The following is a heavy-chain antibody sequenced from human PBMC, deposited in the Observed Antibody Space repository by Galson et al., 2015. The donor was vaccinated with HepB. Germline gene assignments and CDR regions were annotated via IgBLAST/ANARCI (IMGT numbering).Heavy chain of an antibody. D-gene: IGHD3-22*01. CDR2: ISSSSSYI. CDR1: GFTFSSHS. Sequence: SLRLSCAASGFTFSSHSMYWVRQAPGKGLEWVSFISSSSSYIYYADSVKGRFTISRDNAKRSLYLQMNSLRAEDTAVYYRARRPIITGWYFYYMDVWGKGTTVTVSS. CDR3: ARRPIITGWYFYYMDV. J-gene: IGHJ6*03. V-gene: IGHV3-21*01.